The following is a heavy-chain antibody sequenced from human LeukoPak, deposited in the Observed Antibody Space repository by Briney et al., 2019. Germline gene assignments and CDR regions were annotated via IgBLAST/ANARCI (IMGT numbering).Heavy chain of an antibody. CDR3: ASYMGIPGTLYFDY. D-gene: IGHD6-13*01. V-gene: IGHV4-30-4*01. CDR1: GGSISSGDYY. CDR2: IYYSGST. J-gene: IGHJ4*02. Sequence: SQTLFLTCTVSGGSISSGDYYWSWIRQPPGKGLEWIGYIYYSGSTYYNPSLKSRVTISVDTSKNQFSLKLNSVTAADTAVYYCASYMGIPGTLYFDYWGQGTLVTVSS.